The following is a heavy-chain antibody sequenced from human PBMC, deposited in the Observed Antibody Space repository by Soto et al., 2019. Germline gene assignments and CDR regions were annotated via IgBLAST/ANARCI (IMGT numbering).Heavy chain of an antibody. D-gene: IGHD4-17*01. Sequence: GGSLRLSCAASGFTFSSYSMNWVRQAPGKGLEWVSSISSSSSYIYYADSVKGRFTISRDNAKNSLYLQMNSLRAEDTAVYYCASLILDADYGDEKNFDYWGQGTLVTVSS. J-gene: IGHJ4*02. V-gene: IGHV3-21*01. CDR1: GFTFSSYS. CDR3: ASLILDADYGDEKNFDY. CDR2: ISSSSSYI.